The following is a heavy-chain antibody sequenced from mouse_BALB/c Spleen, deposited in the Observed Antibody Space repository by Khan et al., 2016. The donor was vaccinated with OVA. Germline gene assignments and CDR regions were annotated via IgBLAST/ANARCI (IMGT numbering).Heavy chain of an antibody. D-gene: IGHD2-1*01. CDR2: ISYSGST. J-gene: IGHJ1*01. CDR1: GYSITSDYA. V-gene: IGHV3-2*02. CDR3: ARRAYYGNWYFDV. Sequence: EVQLVESGPGLVKPSQSLSLTCTVTGYSITSDYAWNWLRQFPGNKLEWMGYISYSGSTSYTPSIKSRISIPRDTSKNQFFLQLSSVTTEDTATYDCARRAYYGNWYFDVWGAGTTVTVSS.